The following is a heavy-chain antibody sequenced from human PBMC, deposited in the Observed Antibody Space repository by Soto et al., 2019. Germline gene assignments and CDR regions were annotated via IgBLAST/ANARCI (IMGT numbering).Heavy chain of an antibody. CDR1: GYTFTSYG. V-gene: IGHV1-18*01. Sequence: GPSVKVSCTASGYTFTSYGISWVRQAPGQGLEWMGWISAYNGNTNYAQKRQGRVTMTTDTSTSTAYMELRSLRSDDTAVYCCARIGSYDSSGYYRYYYYYGMDVWGQGTTVTVSS. CDR2: ISAYNGNT. CDR3: ARIGSYDSSGYYRYYYYYGMDV. D-gene: IGHD3-22*01. J-gene: IGHJ6*02.